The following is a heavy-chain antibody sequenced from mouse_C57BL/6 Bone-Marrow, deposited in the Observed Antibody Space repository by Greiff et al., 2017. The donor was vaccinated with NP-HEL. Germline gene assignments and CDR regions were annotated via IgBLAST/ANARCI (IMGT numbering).Heavy chain of an antibody. D-gene: IGHD1-1*02. CDR3: TREADYARFAY. V-gene: IGHV5-9-1*02. CDR1: GFTFSSYA. J-gene: IGHJ3*01. CDR2: ISRGGDYT. Sequence: EVMLVESGEGLVKPGGSLKLSCAASGFTFSSYAMSWVRQTPEKRLEWVAYISRGGDYTYYADTVKGRFTFTRDNARNTLYLQMSSLKSEDTARYYCTREADYARFAYWGKGTLVTVSA.